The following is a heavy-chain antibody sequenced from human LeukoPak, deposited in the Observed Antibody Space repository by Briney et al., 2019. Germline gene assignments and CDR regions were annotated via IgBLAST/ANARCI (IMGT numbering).Heavy chain of an antibody. Sequence: SETLSLTCTVSGGSISSGSYYWSWIRQPAGKGLEWIGRIYTSGSTNYNPSLKSRVTISVDTSKNQFSLKPSSVTAADTAVYYCARDKRGYCSSTSCQGWFDPWGQGTLVTVSS. V-gene: IGHV4-61*02. J-gene: IGHJ5*02. CDR3: ARDKRGYCSSTSCQGWFDP. D-gene: IGHD2-2*01. CDR2: IYTSGST. CDR1: GGSISSGSYY.